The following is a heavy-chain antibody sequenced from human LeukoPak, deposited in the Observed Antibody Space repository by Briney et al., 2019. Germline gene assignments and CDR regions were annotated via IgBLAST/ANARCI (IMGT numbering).Heavy chain of an antibody. CDR1: GYTFTSYY. D-gene: IGHD4-23*01. V-gene: IGHV1-18*04. J-gene: IGHJ6*02. Sequence: GASVKVSCKASGYTFTSYYMHWVRQAPGQGLEWMGWISAYNGNTNYAQKLQGKVTMTTDTSTSTAYMELRSLRSDDTAVYYCARDSATPLRYYYYGMDVWGQGTTVTVSS. CDR2: ISAYNGNT. CDR3: ARDSATPLRYYYYGMDV.